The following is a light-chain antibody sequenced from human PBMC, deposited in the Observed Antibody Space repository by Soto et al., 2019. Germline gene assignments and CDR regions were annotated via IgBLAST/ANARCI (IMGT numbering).Light chain of an antibody. V-gene: IGLV1-40*01. CDR3: QSYDSSLSGSWV. CDR2: GNS. Sequence: QAVVTQLPSVSGAPGQRVTISCTGSSSNIGAGYDVHWYQQLPGTAPKLLIYGNSNRPSGVPDRFSGSKSGTSASLAITGLQAEDEADYYCQSYDSSLSGSWVFGGGTQLTVL. CDR1: SSNIGAGYD. J-gene: IGLJ3*02.